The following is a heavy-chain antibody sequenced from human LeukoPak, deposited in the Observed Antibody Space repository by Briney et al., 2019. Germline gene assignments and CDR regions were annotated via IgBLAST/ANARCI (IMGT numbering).Heavy chain of an antibody. D-gene: IGHD2-15*01. CDR1: GYTFTSYA. CDR3: ARGGLVVAATIDY. J-gene: IGHJ4*02. CDR2: INAGNGNT. V-gene: IGHV1-3*01. Sequence: ASVKVSCKASGYTFTSYAMHWVRQAPGQRPEWMGWINAGNGNTKYSQKFQGRVTITRDTSAGTAYMELSSLRSEDTAVYYCARGGLVVAATIDYWGQGTLVTVSS.